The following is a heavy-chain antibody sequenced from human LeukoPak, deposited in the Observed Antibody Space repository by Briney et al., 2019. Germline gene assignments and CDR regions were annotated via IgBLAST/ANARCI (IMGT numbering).Heavy chain of an antibody. J-gene: IGHJ5*02. CDR1: GYTFTGYY. D-gene: IGHD6-19*01. CDR2: INPNSGGT. CDR3: ASEYSSGQGFDP. Sequence: VSVKVSCKASGYTFTGYYMHWVRQAPGQGLEWMGWINPNSGGTNYAQKFQGRVTMTRDTSISTAYMELSRLRSDDTAVYYCASEYSSGQGFDPWGQGTLVTVSS. V-gene: IGHV1-2*02.